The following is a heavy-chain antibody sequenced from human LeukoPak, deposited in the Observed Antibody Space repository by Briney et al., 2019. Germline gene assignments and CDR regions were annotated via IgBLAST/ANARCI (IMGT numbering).Heavy chain of an antibody. Sequence: KPSETLSLTCTVSGGSISDYFRGWIRQPPGKGLEWSGYFYNSGSSTYNPSLKRRVTISVDTSKEQFSLKVNSVTAADTAVYYCTRGAWWLIDYWGQGILVTVSS. V-gene: IGHV4-59*01. J-gene: IGHJ4*02. CDR3: TRGAWWLIDY. CDR2: FYNSGSS. CDR1: GGSISDYF. D-gene: IGHD2-8*02.